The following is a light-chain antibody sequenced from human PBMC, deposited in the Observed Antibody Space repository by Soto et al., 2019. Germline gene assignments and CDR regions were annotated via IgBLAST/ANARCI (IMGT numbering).Light chain of an antibody. Sequence: QSALTQPASVSGSPGQSITISCTGTSSDVGGYNHVSWYQHHPGKAPKVIIFEVNNRPSGISNRFSGSKSGNTASLTISGLQAKDEADYYCASYTTTSTLWVFGGGTKVTVL. CDR2: EVN. CDR3: ASYTTTSTLWV. J-gene: IGLJ3*02. V-gene: IGLV2-14*01. CDR1: SSDVGGYNH.